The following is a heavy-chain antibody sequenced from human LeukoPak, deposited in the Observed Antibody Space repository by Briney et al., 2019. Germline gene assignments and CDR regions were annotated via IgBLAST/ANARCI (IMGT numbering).Heavy chain of an antibody. Sequence: SETLSLTCAVYGGSFSGYYWSWIRQPPGKGLEWIGEINHSGSTNYNPSLKSRVTISVDTSKNQFSLKLSSVAAADTAVYYCARDRGSSGWYGWWFDPWGQGTLVTVSS. V-gene: IGHV4-34*01. CDR3: ARDRGSSGWYGWWFDP. CDR2: INHSGST. CDR1: GGSFSGYY. J-gene: IGHJ5*02. D-gene: IGHD6-19*01.